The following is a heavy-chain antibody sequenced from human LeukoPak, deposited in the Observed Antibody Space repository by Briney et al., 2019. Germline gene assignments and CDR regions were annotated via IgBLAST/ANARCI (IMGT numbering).Heavy chain of an antibody. CDR1: GFTFNTYA. CDR2: ISGSGGST. Sequence: GGSLRLSCAASGFTFNTYAMSWVRQAPGKGLEWVSAISGSGGSTYYADSVKGRFTISRDNSKNTLYLQMNSLRAEDTAVYYCAQWLPRLTYFDYWGQGTLVTVSS. D-gene: IGHD6-19*01. CDR3: AQWLPRLTYFDY. V-gene: IGHV3-23*01. J-gene: IGHJ4*02.